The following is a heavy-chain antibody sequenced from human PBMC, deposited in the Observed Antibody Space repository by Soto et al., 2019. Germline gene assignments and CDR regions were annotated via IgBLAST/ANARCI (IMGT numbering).Heavy chain of an antibody. J-gene: IGHJ5*02. V-gene: IGHV4-4*02. CDR2: IYHSGST. D-gene: IGHD2-15*01. CDR3: ATEEQPGPGGWFEP. Sequence: SETLSLTCAVSGGSISSSNWWSWVRQPPGKGLEWIGEIYHSGSTNYNPSLKSRVTISVDKSKNQFSLKLSSVTAADTAVYYSATEEQPGPGGWFEPCGQGTLVTVSS. CDR1: GGSISSSNW.